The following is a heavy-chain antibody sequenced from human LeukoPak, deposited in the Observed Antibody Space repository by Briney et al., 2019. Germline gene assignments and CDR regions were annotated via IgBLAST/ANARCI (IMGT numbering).Heavy chain of an antibody. J-gene: IGHJ2*01. Sequence: GGSLRLSCAASGFTFSSYAMHWVRQAPGKGLEYVSAISSNGGSTYYANSVKGRFTISRDNSKNTLYLQMNSLRAEDTAVYYCANHFRYFDLWGRGTLVTVSS. CDR3: ANHFRYFDL. CDR2: ISSNGGST. V-gene: IGHV3-64*01. CDR1: GFTFSSYA. D-gene: IGHD1-14*01.